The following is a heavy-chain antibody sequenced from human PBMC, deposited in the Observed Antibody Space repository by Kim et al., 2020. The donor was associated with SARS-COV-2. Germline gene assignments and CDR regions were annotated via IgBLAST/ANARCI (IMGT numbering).Heavy chain of an antibody. J-gene: IGHJ6*01. V-gene: IGHV1-69*13. Sequence: SVKVSCKASGGTFSSYAISWVRQAPGQGLEWMGGIIPMFGTPNYAQKFQGRVTITADESTSTVYMDLTSLRSEDTAVYYCAREKSMTAAGTNYYGMDVW. CDR2: IIPMFGTP. D-gene: IGHD6-13*01. CDR1: GGTFSSYA. CDR3: AREKSMTAAGTNYYGMDV.